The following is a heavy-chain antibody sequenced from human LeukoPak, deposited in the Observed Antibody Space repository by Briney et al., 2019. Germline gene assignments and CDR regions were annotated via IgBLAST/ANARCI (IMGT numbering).Heavy chain of an antibody. J-gene: IGHJ4*02. V-gene: IGHV3-53*01. CDR2: LYTGGNT. CDR3: ARGGPDFDY. Sequence: GGSLRLSCAVSGFIVSNNYMSWVRQAPGKGLEWLSVLYTGGNTSYADSVRGRFTISRDNSKNTLYLHMDSLGAEDRAVYYCARGGPDFDYWGQGTLVIVSS. D-gene: IGHD3-16*01. CDR1: GFIVSNNY.